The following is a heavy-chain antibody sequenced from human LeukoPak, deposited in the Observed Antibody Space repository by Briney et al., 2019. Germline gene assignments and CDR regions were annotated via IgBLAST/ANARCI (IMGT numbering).Heavy chain of an antibody. CDR1: GGSISSYY. Sequence: SETLSLTCTVSGGSISSYYWSWLRQPPGKGLEGIGNIYYSGSTNYNPSLKSRVTISVDTSKNQFSLKLSSVTAADTAVYYCARVHPYCSSTSCYDYWGQGTLVTVSS. D-gene: IGHD2-2*01. CDR3: ARVHPYCSSTSCYDY. CDR2: IYYSGST. V-gene: IGHV4-59*12. J-gene: IGHJ4*02.